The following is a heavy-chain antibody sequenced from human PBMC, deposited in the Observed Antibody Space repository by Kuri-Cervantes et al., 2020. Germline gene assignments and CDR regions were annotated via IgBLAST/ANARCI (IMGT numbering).Heavy chain of an antibody. D-gene: IGHD6-19*01. Sequence: GESLKISCAASGFTFSSYGMHWVRQAPGKGLERVAVIWYDGSNKYYADSVKGRFTISRDNSKNTLYLQMNSLRAEDTAVYYCARAVEPFETQWLVRSPFDYWGQGTLVTVSS. CDR1: GFTFSSYG. V-gene: IGHV3-33*01. J-gene: IGHJ4*02. CDR2: IWYDGSNK. CDR3: ARAVEPFETQWLVRSPFDY.